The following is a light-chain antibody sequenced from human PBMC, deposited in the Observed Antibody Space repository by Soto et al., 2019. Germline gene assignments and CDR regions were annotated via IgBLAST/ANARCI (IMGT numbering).Light chain of an antibody. CDR2: GAS. J-gene: IGKJ5*01. V-gene: IGKV3-20*01. CDR1: QSVSSSY. CDR3: QQYGSSREIT. Sequence: EIVLTQSPGPLSLSPGERATLSCRSSQSVSSSYLAWYQQKPGQAPRLLIYGASSRATGIPDRFSGSGSGTDFTLTISRLEPEDLAVYYCQQYGSSREITFGQGTRLEI.